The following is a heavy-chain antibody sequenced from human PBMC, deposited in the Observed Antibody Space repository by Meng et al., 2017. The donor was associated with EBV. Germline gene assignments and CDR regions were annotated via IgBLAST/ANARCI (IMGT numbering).Heavy chain of an antibody. CDR3: ARGVGTIFGVVIKNWFDP. CDR1: GYTFTSYD. J-gene: IGHJ5*02. CDR2: MNPNSGNT. V-gene: IGHV1-8*01. D-gene: IGHD3-3*01. Sequence: VQAWGEVHHAVPPTNVIVKSSGYTFTSYDINGVRKDTGKGLEWMGWMNPNSGNTGYAQKFRGRVTMTRNTSISTAYMELSSLRSEDTAVYYCARGVGTIFGVVIKNWFDPWGQGTLVTVSS.